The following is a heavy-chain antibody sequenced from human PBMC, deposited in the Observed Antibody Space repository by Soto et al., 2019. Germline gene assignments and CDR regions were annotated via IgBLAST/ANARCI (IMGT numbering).Heavy chain of an antibody. D-gene: IGHD3-10*01. J-gene: IGHJ4*02. CDR1: GGSINNYY. CDR3: ARAHMVRGILYFDY. Sequence: PSETLSLTCTVSGGSINNYYWNWIRQPPGKGLEWIGYIYNRGSTNYNPSLKSRVTISVDTSKNQFSLKLSSVTAADTAVYYCARAHMVRGILYFDYWGQGTLVTVPS. V-gene: IGHV4-59*01. CDR2: IYNRGST.